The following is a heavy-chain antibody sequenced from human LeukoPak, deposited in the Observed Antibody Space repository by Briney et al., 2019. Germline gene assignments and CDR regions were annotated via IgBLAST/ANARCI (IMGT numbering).Heavy chain of an antibody. Sequence: GGSLRLSCAASGFTFSGSGMHWVRQAPGKGLEWVSVLFGGGTAFYADSVKGRFTVSRDNSKNTLYLQMNSLRGEDTAVYYCARGGATPATTSYYFDYWGQGTLVSVSS. V-gene: IGHV3-NL1*01. CDR2: LFGGGTA. J-gene: IGHJ4*02. D-gene: IGHD1-26*01. CDR1: GFTFSGSG. CDR3: ARGGATPATTSYYFDY.